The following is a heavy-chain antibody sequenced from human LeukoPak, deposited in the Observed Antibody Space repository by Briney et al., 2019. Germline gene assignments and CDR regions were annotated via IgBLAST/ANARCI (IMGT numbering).Heavy chain of an antibody. CDR1: GYTFTRYG. CDR3: ARGGKRSGSYGKDY. Sequence: GAAVKVSCKASGYTFTRYGISWVRQAAVQGVEWMGWINVNSGGTNYAQKFQGRVTMTRDTSISTASMELSRLRSDDTAVYYCARGGKRSGSYGKDYWGQGTLVTVSS. D-gene: IGHD1-26*01. CDR2: INVNSGGT. J-gene: IGHJ4*02. V-gene: IGHV1-2*02.